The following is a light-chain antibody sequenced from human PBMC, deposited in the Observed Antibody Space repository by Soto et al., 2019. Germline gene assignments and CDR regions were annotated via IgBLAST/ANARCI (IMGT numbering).Light chain of an antibody. CDR3: QQYGSSPWT. Sequence: EIVLTQSPGTLSLSQGERATLSCRASQSVSSSFLAWYQQKPDQAPRLLIYGASSRATGIPDRFSGSGSVTDFTLTITGLEPDDFAVYYCQQYGSSPWTFGQGTKVEIK. CDR2: GAS. J-gene: IGKJ1*01. CDR1: QSVSSSF. V-gene: IGKV3-20*01.